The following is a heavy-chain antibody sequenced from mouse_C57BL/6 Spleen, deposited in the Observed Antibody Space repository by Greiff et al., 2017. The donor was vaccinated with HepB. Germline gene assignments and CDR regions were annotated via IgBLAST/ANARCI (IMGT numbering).Heavy chain of an antibody. Sequence: QVQLQQPGAELVKPGASVKLSCKASGYTFTSYWMHWVKQRPGQGLEWIGMIHPNSGSTNYNEKFKSKATLTVDNSSSTAYMQLSSLTSEDSAVYYCARPYSNYEGWFAYWGQGTLVTVSA. V-gene: IGHV1-64*01. J-gene: IGHJ3*01. CDR1: GYTFTSYW. CDR3: ARPYSNYEGWFAY. D-gene: IGHD2-5*01. CDR2: IHPNSGST.